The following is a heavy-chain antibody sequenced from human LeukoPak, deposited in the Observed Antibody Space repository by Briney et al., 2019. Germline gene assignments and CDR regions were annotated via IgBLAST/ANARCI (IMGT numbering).Heavy chain of an antibody. CDR1: GGSISSSSYY. V-gene: IGHV4-39*07. Sequence: PSETLSLTCTVSGGSISSSSYYWGWIRQPPGKGLEWIGEINHSGSTNYNPSLKSRVTISVDTSKNQFSLKLSSVTAADTAVYYCARRPFYCSSTSCWFDPWGQGTLVTVSS. D-gene: IGHD2-2*01. CDR3: ARRPFYCSSTSCWFDP. J-gene: IGHJ5*02. CDR2: INHSGST.